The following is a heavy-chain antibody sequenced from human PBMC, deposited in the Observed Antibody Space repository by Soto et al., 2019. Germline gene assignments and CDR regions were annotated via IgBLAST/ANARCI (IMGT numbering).Heavy chain of an antibody. CDR2: INHSGST. V-gene: IGHV4-34*01. CDR1: GGSFSGYY. D-gene: IGHD3-10*01. J-gene: IGHJ6*02. Sequence: SETLSLTCAVYGGSFSGYYWNWIRQPPGKGLEWIGEINHSGSTNYNPSLKSRVTISLDTSTSKNQFSLKLRAVTAADTAVYYCARGITMVRGVPIYGMDVWGQGTTVTVSS. CDR3: ARGITMVRGVPIYGMDV.